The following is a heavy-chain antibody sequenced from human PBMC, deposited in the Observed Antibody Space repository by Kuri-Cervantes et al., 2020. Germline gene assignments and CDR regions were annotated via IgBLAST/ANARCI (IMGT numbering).Heavy chain of an antibody. Sequence: GESLKISCAASGFTFSSYWMSWVRQAPGKGLEWVANIKQDGSEKYYVDSVKGRFTISRDNSKNTLSLQMNSLRAEDTAVYYCARVAYHYYAMDVWGQGTTVTVSS. CDR3: ARVAYHYYAMDV. D-gene: IGHD3-3*02. CDR2: IKQDGSEK. J-gene: IGHJ6*02. V-gene: IGHV3-7*03. CDR1: GFTFSSYW.